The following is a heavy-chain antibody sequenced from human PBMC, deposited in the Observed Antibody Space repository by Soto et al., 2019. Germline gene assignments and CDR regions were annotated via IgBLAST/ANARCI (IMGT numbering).Heavy chain of an antibody. J-gene: IGHJ4*02. D-gene: IGHD6-6*01. Sequence: GGSLRLSCAASGFTFSGSAMHWVRQASGKGLELVGRIRSKANSYATAYAASVKGRFTISRDDSKNTAYLQMNSLKTEDTAVYYCTSGGEYSSSSEDYFDYWGQGTLVTVSS. CDR1: GFTFSGSA. V-gene: IGHV3-73*01. CDR3: TSGGEYSSSSEDYFDY. CDR2: IRSKANSYAT.